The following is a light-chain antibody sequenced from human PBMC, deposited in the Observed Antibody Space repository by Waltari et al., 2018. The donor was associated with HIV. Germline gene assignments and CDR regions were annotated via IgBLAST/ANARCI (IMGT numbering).Light chain of an antibody. V-gene: IGKV4-1*01. CDR1: QSVLYSSNNKNY. CDR3: QQYGSSPWT. J-gene: IGKJ1*01. CDR2: WAF. Sequence: DIVMTQSPDSLAVSMGERATINCKSSQSVLYSSNNKNYLTWYQQKPGQPPKLLIYWAFTRESGVPDRFSGSGSGTDFTLTISRLEPEDFAVYYCQQYGSSPWTFGQGTKVEIK.